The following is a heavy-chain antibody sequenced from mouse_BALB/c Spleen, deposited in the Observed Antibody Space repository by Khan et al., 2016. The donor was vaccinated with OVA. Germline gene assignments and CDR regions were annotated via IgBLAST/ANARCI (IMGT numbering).Heavy chain of an antibody. CDR3: ARGGGTAPFAY. CDR2: ISDLAYTI. CDR1: GFTVSDYG. D-gene: IGHD1-2*01. V-gene: IGHV5-15*02. J-gene: IGHJ3*01. Sequence: EVELVEAGGGLVQPGGSRKLSCAASGFTVSDYGMAWVRQAPGKGPEWVAFISDLAYTIYYGDAVTGRLTISRENAKNNLYLEMSSLRSEDTALCYCARGGGTAPFAYWGLGTLVTVSA.